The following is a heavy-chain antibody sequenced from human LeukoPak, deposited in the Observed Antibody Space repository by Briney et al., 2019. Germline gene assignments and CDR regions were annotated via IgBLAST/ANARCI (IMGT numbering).Heavy chain of an antibody. Sequence: SETLSLTCTVSGGSISTSSYYWGWIRQPPGKGLEWIGSIYYSGSTYYSPSLKSRVTISVDTSNNQFSLRLSSVTAADTAAYYCARAKAAAGQYYFDYWGQGTLVTVSS. D-gene: IGHD6-13*01. CDR2: IYYSGST. J-gene: IGHJ4*02. V-gene: IGHV4-39*02. CDR3: ARAKAAAGQYYFDY. CDR1: GGSISTSSYY.